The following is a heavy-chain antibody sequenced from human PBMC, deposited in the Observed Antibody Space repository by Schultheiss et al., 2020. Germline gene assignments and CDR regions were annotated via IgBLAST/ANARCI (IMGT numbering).Heavy chain of an antibody. J-gene: IGHJ5*02. CDR2: ISYDGSNK. CDR3: AMPQILTGYNNWFDP. D-gene: IGHD3-9*01. V-gene: IGHV3-30*03. Sequence: GGSLRLSCAASGFTFSSYGMHWVRQAPGKGLEWVAVISYDGSNKYYADSVKGRFTISRDNSKNTLYLQMNSLRAEDTAVYYCAMPQILTGYNNWFDPWGKGTLVTVSS. CDR1: GFTFSSYG.